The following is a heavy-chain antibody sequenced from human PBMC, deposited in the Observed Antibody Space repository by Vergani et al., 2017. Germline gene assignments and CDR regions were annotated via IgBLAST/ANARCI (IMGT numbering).Heavy chain of an antibody. CDR3: ARGISSTAMSGFDP. V-gene: IGHV1-18*01. D-gene: IGHD2-2*01. CDR1: GYTFTSYG. J-gene: IGHJ5*02. CDR2: ISAYNGNT. Sequence: QVQLVQSGAEVKKPGASVKVSCKASGYTFTSYGISWVRQAPGQGLEWMGWISAYNGNTNYAQKFQGRVTMTRDTSISTAYMELSRLRSDDTAVYYCARGISSTAMSGFDPWGQGTLVTVSS.